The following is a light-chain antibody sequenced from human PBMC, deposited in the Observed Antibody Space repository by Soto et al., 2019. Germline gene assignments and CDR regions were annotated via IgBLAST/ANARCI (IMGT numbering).Light chain of an antibody. V-gene: IGKV1-39*01. CDR3: QQYDSSSPT. J-gene: IGKJ2*01. CDR2: AAS. CDR1: QNINTY. Sequence: DIQMTQSPSSLSASVGDRVTITCRASQNINTYLNWYQQKPGKAPKLLIFAASSLQSGVPSRFSGSGSGTEFTLTIRSLQPYDFATYYCQQYDSSSPTFGQGTKLEIK.